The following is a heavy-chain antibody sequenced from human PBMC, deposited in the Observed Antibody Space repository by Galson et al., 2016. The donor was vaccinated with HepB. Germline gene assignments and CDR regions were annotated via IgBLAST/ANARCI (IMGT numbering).Heavy chain of an antibody. D-gene: IGHD2-15*01. Sequence: SETLSLTCAVSGGSISSNNWWSWLRQSSDKGLEWIGELSQSGRTNYNPSLKSRVTMSVDKSKNQFSLNLTSVTAADTAVYFCAETAWCSAGGCSPFGVWGQGILVTISS. J-gene: IGHJ3*01. CDR2: LSQSGRT. CDR1: GGSISSNNW. CDR3: AETAWCSAGGCSPFGV. V-gene: IGHV4-4*02.